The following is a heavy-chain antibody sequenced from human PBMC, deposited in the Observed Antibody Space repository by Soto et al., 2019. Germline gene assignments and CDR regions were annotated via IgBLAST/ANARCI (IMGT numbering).Heavy chain of an antibody. CDR3: ARGLSKKITMIVVAKVPPHFDY. D-gene: IGHD3-22*01. Sequence: ASVKVSCKASGYTFTSYYMHWVRQAPGQGLEWMGIINPSGGSTSYAQKFQGRVTMTRDTSTSTVYMELGSLRSEDTAVYYCARGLSKKITMIVVAKVPPHFDYWGQGTLVTVSS. CDR1: GYTFTSYY. CDR2: INPSGGST. V-gene: IGHV1-46*01. J-gene: IGHJ4*02.